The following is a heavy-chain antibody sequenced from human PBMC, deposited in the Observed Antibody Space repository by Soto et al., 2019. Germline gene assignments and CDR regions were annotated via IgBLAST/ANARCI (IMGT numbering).Heavy chain of an antibody. CDR2: IYYSGST. J-gene: IGHJ6*02. Sequence: PSETLSLTCTVSGGSISSGGYYWSWIRQHPGKGLEWIGYIYYSGSTYYNPSLKSRVTISVDTSKNQFSLKLSSVTAADTAVYYCARDYDFSFLDVWGQGTTVTVSS. D-gene: IGHD3-3*01. V-gene: IGHV4-31*03. CDR1: GGSISSGGYY. CDR3: ARDYDFSFLDV.